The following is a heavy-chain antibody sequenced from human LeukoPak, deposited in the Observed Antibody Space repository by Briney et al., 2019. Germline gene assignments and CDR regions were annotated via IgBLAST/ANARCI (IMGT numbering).Heavy chain of an antibody. CDR3: ARDVYNYDDSGYY. CDR1: GYSISRGYY. Sequence: PSETLSLTCTVSGYSISRGYYWGWIRQPPGKGLEWIGSIYHNGNTHYNLSLKSRVTISVDTSKNQFSLKLSSVTAADTAVYYCARDVYNYDDSGYYWGQGALVTVSS. CDR2: IYHNGNT. V-gene: IGHV4-38-2*02. J-gene: IGHJ4*02. D-gene: IGHD3-22*01.